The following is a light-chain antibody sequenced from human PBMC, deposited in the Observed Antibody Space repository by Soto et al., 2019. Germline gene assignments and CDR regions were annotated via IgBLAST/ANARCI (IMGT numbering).Light chain of an antibody. CDR2: GAS. V-gene: IGKV3-15*01. CDR3: QQYNNWPPLT. Sequence: EIVLTQSPAPLSVSAGERATLSCRASQSVSSNLAWYQQKPGQAPRLLIYGASTRSTGIPARFSGSGSGTEFTLTISSLQSEDVAVYYGQQYNNWPPLTFGGGTKVEIK. CDR1: QSVSSN. J-gene: IGKJ4*01.